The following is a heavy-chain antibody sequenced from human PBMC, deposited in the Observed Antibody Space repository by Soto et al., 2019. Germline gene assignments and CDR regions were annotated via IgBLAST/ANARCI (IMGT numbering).Heavy chain of an antibody. V-gene: IGHV3-23*01. CDR2: ISGSGGST. D-gene: IGHD3-9*01. J-gene: IGHJ6*03. CDR1: GFTFSSYA. CDR3: AKGQEFHWLLWGGPYYYYMDV. Sequence: GGSLRLSCAASGFTFSSYAMSWVRQAPGKGLEWVSAISGSGGSTYYADSVKGRFTISRGNSKNTLYLQMNSLRAEDTAVYYCAKGQEFHWLLWGGPYYYYMDVWGKGTTVTVSS.